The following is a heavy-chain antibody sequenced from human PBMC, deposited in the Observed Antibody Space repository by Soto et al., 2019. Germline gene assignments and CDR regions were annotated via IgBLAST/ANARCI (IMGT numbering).Heavy chain of an antibody. CDR1: GGSVSDKTYY. V-gene: IGHV4-61*01. Sequence: QVQLQESGPGLLKPSETLSLTCSVSGGSVSDKTYYWSWIRQPPGKRLEWIGYVYYSGTTNYNPSLKSRVTHSVDLSKNRVSLRLSSVTTADTALYYCARTTAVPNTLRSRYFFDYWGQGTLVTVSS. CDR3: ARTTAVPNTLRSRYFFDY. D-gene: IGHD4-17*01. J-gene: IGHJ4*02. CDR2: VYYSGTT.